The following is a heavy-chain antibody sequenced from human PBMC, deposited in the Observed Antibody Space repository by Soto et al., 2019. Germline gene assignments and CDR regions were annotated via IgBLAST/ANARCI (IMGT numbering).Heavy chain of an antibody. V-gene: IGHV3-21*01. CDR3: ARGWLRDPWMY. CDR1: GFTFSTYN. CDR2: ISSTSIYM. D-gene: IGHD5-12*01. J-gene: IGHJ4*02. Sequence: EVQLVESGGGLVKPGGSLRLSCAASGFTFSTYNMNWVRQAPGKGLEWVSSISSTSIYMYYANSLKGRFTISRDNAKNSLYLKMNSLRAEDTAVYYCARGWLRDPWMYWGQGTLVNVSS.